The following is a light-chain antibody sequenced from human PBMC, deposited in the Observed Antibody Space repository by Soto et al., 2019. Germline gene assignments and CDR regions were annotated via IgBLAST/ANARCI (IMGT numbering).Light chain of an antibody. CDR2: PAS. CDR1: QDISTS. CDR3: QHLRTYPFS. Sequence: DIPLTQSPSFLSASVGDRVTVSCRASQDISTSLAWFQQKAGKVPQLLVYPASTLQDGVPSRFSGSGSGTLFPLTINNLQAEDFATYYCQHLRTYPFSFGQGTKLDIK. J-gene: IGKJ2*03. V-gene: IGKV1-9*01.